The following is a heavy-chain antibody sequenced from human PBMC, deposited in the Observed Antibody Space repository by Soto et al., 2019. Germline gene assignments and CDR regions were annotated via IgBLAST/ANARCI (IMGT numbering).Heavy chain of an antibody. J-gene: IGHJ4*02. Sequence: GGSLRLSCAASGFTFSSYWMSWVRQAPGKGLEWVSYISSSSSTIYYADSVKGRFTISRDNAKNSLYLQMNSLRAEDTAVYYCARDCCSGGSCYCVWGQGTLVTVSS. V-gene: IGHV3-48*01. D-gene: IGHD2-15*01. CDR2: ISSSSSTI. CDR3: ARDCCSGGSCYCV. CDR1: GFTFSSYW.